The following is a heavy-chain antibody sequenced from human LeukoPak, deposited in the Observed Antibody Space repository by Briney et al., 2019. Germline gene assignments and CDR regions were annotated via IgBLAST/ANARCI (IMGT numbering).Heavy chain of an antibody. CDR3: ARRVEMSSASATSNTWSDP. D-gene: IGHD3-10*01. J-gene: IGHJ5*02. Sequence: SETLSLTCTVSGDSISTYYWNWIRQRPGKGLEWIGHAHFSGDTNYNPSLKSRVTISLDSAKNQFSLRLISVTAADTAVYYCARRVEMSSASATSNTWSDPWGQGTLVSVSP. CDR2: AHFSGDT. CDR1: GDSISTYY. V-gene: IGHV4-59*01.